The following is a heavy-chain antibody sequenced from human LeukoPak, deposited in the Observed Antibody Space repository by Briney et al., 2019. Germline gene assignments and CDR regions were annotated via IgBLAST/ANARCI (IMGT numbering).Heavy chain of an antibody. J-gene: IGHJ4*02. Sequence: GGSLRLSCAASGFIFSSYSMSWVRQAPGKGLDWVSVISSSGSSTYYADSVKGRFTISRDNSKNTLYLQMNSLRAEDTAVYYCANPWFGELSYFDYWGQGTLVTVSS. CDR3: ANPWFGELSYFDY. CDR2: ISSSGSST. D-gene: IGHD3-10*01. V-gene: IGHV3-23*01. CDR1: GFIFSSYS.